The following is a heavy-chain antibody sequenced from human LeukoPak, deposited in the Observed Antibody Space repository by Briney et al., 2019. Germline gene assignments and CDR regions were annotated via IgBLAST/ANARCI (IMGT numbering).Heavy chain of an antibody. Sequence: SETLSLTCTVSGGSISSSSYYWGWIRQPPGKGLEWIGSIYYSGSTYYNPSLKSRVTISVDTSKNQFSLKLSSVTAADTAVYYCARAYSGSYAGGTVDYWGQGTLVTVSS. CDR3: ARAYSGSYAGGTVDY. CDR1: GGSISSSSYY. J-gene: IGHJ4*02. V-gene: IGHV4-39*07. CDR2: IYYSGST. D-gene: IGHD1-26*01.